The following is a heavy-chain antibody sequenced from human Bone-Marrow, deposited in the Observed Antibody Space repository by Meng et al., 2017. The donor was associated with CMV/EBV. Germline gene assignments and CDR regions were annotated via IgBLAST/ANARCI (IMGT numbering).Heavy chain of an antibody. V-gene: IGHV4-34*01. CDR3: ARVDVGDGYNPGPFDY. J-gene: IGHJ4*02. D-gene: IGHD5-24*01. CDR1: GGAFSGYY. Sequence: YGGAFSGYYWNWIRQPPGKGLEWIGEINHSGITNYNPSIKSRVTISVDTSKNQFSLNLTSVTAADTAVYYCARVDVGDGYNPGPFDYWGQGTLVTVSS. CDR2: INHSGIT.